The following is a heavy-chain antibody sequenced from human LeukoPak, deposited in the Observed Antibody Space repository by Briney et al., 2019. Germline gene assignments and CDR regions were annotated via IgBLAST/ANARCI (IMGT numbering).Heavy chain of an antibody. CDR3: AKGSDSGYYYYYMDV. Sequence: GGSLRLSCAASGFTISSYAMSWVRQAPGKGLEWVSAISGSGGSTYYADSVKGRLTISRDNSKNTLYLQMNSLRAEDTAVYYCAKGSDSGYYYYYMDVWGKGTTVTVSS. J-gene: IGHJ6*03. V-gene: IGHV3-23*01. CDR2: ISGSGGST. D-gene: IGHD2-21*02. CDR1: GFTISSYA.